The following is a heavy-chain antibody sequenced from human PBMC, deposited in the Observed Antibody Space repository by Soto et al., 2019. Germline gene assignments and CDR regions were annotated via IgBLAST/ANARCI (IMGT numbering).Heavy chain of an antibody. J-gene: IGHJ4*02. CDR2: ISPYNGNT. CDR3: ARDLVSGSDFWRAYNGGYFDY. Sequence: ASVKVSCKASGYTFRNYGITWVRQAPGQGLEWMAWISPYNGNTNYAQDLQGRVTMTTDTSTSAAYMELRSLTSEDTAMYYCARDLVSGSDFWRAYNGGYFDYWGQGTLVTVSS. V-gene: IGHV1-18*01. D-gene: IGHD3-3*01. CDR1: GYTFRNYG.